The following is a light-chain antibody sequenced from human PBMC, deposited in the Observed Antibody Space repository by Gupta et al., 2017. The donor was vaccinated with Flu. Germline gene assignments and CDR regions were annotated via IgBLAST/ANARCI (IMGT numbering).Light chain of an antibody. V-gene: IGLV3-10*01. CDR1: ALPNKY. CDR2: EDR. Sequence: GQTARITCSGDALPNKYAYWYQQKSGQAPVLIIYEDRKRPSGITDRFSGSSSGTTATLTISGAQVEDEADYDWYSKDTRGNQIVLGGGTKLTVL. CDR3: YSKDTRGNQIV. J-gene: IGLJ3*02.